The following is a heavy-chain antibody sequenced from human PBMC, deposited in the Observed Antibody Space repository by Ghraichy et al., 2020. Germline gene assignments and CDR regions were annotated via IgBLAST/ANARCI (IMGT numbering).Heavy chain of an antibody. CDR3: TRDLGRRFDC. CDR1: GDSVSSNSAA. CDR2: TYYRSKWST. Sequence: SQTLSLTCAISGDSVSSNSAAWNWIRQPPSRGLEWLGRTYYRSKWSTDYAVSVKSRITINSDTSKNQFSLQLNSVTPEDTAVYYCTRDLGRRFDCWGQGTLVTVSS. D-gene: IGHD3-16*01. V-gene: IGHV6-1*01. J-gene: IGHJ4*02.